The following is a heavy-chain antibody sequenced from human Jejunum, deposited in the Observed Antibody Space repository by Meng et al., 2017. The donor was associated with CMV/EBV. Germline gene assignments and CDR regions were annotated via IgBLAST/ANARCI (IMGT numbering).Heavy chain of an antibody. V-gene: IGHV3-48*04. D-gene: IGHD3-3*01. CDR1: FSVSSYS. J-gene: IGHJ4*02. Sequence: FSVSSYSMNGVRQVPGKGLEWVSYISSMSATMYYTDSVRGRFTISRDDAKNSLYLHMNNLRAEDTAIYYCARDVTILGRVQTFDSWGQGTRVTVSS. CDR3: ARDVTILGRVQTFDS. CDR2: ISSMSATM.